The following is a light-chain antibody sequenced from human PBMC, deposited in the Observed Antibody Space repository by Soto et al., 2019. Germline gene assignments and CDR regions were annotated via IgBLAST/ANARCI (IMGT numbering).Light chain of an antibody. CDR3: GTWGNSLTVWV. J-gene: IGLJ3*02. CDR2: ENN. V-gene: IGLV1-51*02. Sequence: QSELTQPPSVSAAPGQKVTISCSGSSSNIGNNYVSWYQNLPGTAPKLLIYENNKRPSGIPDRFSGSKSGTSATLGITGLQTGDGATYYCGTWGNSLTVWVFGGGTKLTVL. CDR1: SSNIGNNY.